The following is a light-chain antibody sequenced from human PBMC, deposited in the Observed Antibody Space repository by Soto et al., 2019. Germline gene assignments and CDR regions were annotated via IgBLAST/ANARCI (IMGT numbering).Light chain of an antibody. CDR3: TAYTVSRTYV. V-gene: IGLV2-14*03. J-gene: IGLJ1*01. CDR2: NIY. CDR1: SSNVGAYNF. Sequence: QSDLTQPASVSGSPGQSITISCTGTSSNVGAYNFVCWHQQHPGKAPKLIIYNIYDRPSGISYRFSASTSLYTAPVTIAVHPGEDEADYYCTAYTVSRTYVFGTGTKVTAL.